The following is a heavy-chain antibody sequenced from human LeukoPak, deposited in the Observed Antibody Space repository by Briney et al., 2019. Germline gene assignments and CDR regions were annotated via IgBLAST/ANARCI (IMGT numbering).Heavy chain of an antibody. D-gene: IGHD4-23*01. CDR3: ARKYGGNVDY. J-gene: IGHJ4*02. V-gene: IGHV3-33*01. Sequence: PGGSLRLSCAASGFTFSSYDMHWVRQAPGKGLEWVAVIWYDGSNKYYADSVKGRFTISRGNSKNTLYLQMNSLGAEDTAVYYCARKYGGNVDYWGQGTLVIVSS. CDR2: IWYDGSNK. CDR1: GFTFSSYD.